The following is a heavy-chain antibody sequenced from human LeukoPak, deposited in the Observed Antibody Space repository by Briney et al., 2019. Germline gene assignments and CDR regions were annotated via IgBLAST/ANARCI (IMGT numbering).Heavy chain of an antibody. D-gene: IGHD3-3*01. Sequence: GGSLRLSCVTSGFTLSSYAIHWVRQAPGKGLEWVAVISGFGFSKYYADSVKGRFTISRDNSKNTVYLDINNLRTEDTAVYHCARSDSKAPIIVALFDNWGQGTLVTVSS. CDR1: GFTLSSYA. V-gene: IGHV3-30-3*01. CDR2: ISGFGFSK. CDR3: ARSDSKAPIIVALFDN. J-gene: IGHJ4*02.